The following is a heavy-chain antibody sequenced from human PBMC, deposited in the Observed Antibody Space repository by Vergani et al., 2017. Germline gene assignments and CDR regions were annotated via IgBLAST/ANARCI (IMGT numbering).Heavy chain of an antibody. CDR2: IYYSGST. Sequence: QVQLQESGPGLVKPSETLSLTCTVSGGSISSYYWSWIRQPPGKGLEWIGYIYYSGSTNYNPSLKSRVTISVDTSKNPFSLKLSSVTAADTAVYCWARGYSSSWYGYWGQGTLVTVSS. CDR3: ARGYSSSWYGY. J-gene: IGHJ4*02. D-gene: IGHD6-13*01. V-gene: IGHV4-59*01. CDR1: GGSISSYY.